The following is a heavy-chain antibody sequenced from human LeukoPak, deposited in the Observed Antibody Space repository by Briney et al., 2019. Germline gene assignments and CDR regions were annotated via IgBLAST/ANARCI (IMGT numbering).Heavy chain of an antibody. Sequence: SETLSLTCTVSGGSISSSSYYWGWIRQPPGKGLEWVGSIYYSGSTYYNPSLKSRVTISVDTSKNQFSLRLRSVTAADTAVYYCADLAGETEAFHVWGQGTMVTVSS. D-gene: IGHD6-25*01. CDR1: GGSISSSSYY. J-gene: IGHJ3*01. V-gene: IGHV4-39*01. CDR3: ADLAGETEAFHV. CDR2: IYYSGST.